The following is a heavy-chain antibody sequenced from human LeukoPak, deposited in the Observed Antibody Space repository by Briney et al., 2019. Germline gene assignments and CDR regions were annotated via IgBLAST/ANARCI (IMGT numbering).Heavy chain of an antibody. D-gene: IGHD1-7*01. CDR2: IWYGGSNK. CDR1: GFTFSSYS. CDR3: AKDRGLELGEDDY. J-gene: IGHJ4*02. Sequence: PGGSLRLSCAASGFTFSSYSMHWVRQAPGKGLEWVAVIWYGGSNKYYADSVKGRFTISRDNSKNTLYLQMNSLRAEDTAVYYCAKDRGLELGEDDYWGQGTLVTVSS. V-gene: IGHV3-30*02.